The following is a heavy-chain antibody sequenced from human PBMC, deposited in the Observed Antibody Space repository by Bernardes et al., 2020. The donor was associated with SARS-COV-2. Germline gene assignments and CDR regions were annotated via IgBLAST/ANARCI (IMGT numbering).Heavy chain of an antibody. Sequence: SLRLSCAASGFTVSSNYMSWVRQAPGKGLEWMGIIYPGDSDTRYSPSFQGQVTISADKSISTAYLQWSSLKASDTAMYYCARQEIVGATSIDYWGQGTLVTVSS. CDR2: IYPGDSDT. D-gene: IGHD1-26*01. J-gene: IGHJ4*02. V-gene: IGHV5-51*01. CDR1: GFTVSSNY. CDR3: ARQEIVGATSIDY.